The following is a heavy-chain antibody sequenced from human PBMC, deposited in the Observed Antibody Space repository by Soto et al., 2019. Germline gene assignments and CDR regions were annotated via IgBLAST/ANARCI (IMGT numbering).Heavy chain of an antibody. D-gene: IGHD3-16*02. CDR1: GFTFSSYA. V-gene: IGHV3-23*01. J-gene: IGHJ4*02. CDR2: ISGSGGST. CDR3: AKDHVPLYYDYIWGSYRSFFDY. Sequence: PGGSLRLSCAASGFTFSSYAMSWVRQAPGKGLEWVSAISGSGGSTYYADSVKGRFTTSRDNSKNTLYLQMNSLRAEDTAVYYCAKDHVPLYYDYIWGSYRSFFDYWGQGTLVTVSS.